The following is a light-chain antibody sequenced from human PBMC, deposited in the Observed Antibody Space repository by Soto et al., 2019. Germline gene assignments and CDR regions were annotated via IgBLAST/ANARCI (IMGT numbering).Light chain of an antibody. CDR3: QQYDTYWT. CDR2: KAS. J-gene: IGKJ1*01. CDR1: ESISNW. Sequence: DIQITQSPSTLSSSVGDRVIITCLASESISNWLAWYQQKPGKAPNLLIYKASSLKSGVPLRFSGSGSGTEFTLTINSLQPDDFATYYCQQYDTYWTFGQGTKVDIK. V-gene: IGKV1-5*03.